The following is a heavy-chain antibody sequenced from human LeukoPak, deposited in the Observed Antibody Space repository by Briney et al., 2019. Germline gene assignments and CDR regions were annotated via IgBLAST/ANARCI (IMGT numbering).Heavy chain of an antibody. J-gene: IGHJ5*02. Sequence: PSETLSLTCTVPGGSISSYFWSSVRQPPGKGLEWIGYIYYSGSTNNNPSLKSRVTISVNTSKNQFSLKLSAVTATDPALYYCARVKGGWFVPWGQGALVTVSS. V-gene: IGHV4-59*01. CDR3: ARVKGGWFVP. D-gene: IGHD3-16*01. CDR1: GGSISSYF. CDR2: IYYSGST.